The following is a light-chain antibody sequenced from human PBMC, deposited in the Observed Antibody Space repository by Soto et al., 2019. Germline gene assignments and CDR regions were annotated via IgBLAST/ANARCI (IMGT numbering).Light chain of an antibody. CDR2: DAP. CDR3: QQRHMWPIK. V-gene: IGKV3-11*01. J-gene: IGKJ5*01. Sequence: EIVMTQSPDTLSASPGERATLSCSASQSVNTNLAWYQQKPGQAPRLLIYDAPNRATGIPARFSGSGSGTDFTLTISSLEPEGSAVYYCQQRHMWPIKFGQGTRLEIK. CDR1: QSVNTN.